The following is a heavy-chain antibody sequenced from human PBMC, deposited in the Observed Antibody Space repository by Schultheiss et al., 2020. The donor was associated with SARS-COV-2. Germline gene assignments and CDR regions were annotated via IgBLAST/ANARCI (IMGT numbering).Heavy chain of an antibody. D-gene: IGHD3-22*01. J-gene: IGHJ4*02. CDR2: INPNSGGT. CDR3: ARYYYDSSGYPY. Sequence: ASVKVSCKASGYTFTGYYMHWVRQAPGQGLEWMGRINPNSGGTNYAQKFQGRVTMTRDTSISTAYMELSRLRSDDTAVYYCARYYYDSSGYPYWGQGTLVTVSS. V-gene: IGHV1-2*06. CDR1: GYTFTGYY.